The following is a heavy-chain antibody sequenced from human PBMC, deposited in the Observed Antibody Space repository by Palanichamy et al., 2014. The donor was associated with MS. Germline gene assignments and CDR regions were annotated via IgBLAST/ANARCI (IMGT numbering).Heavy chain of an antibody. CDR2: IYYRSEWYY. CDR1: GDSVSSNNAA. D-gene: IGHD2-15*01. Sequence: QVQLQQSGPGLLKPSQTLSLTCAISGDSVSSNNAAWNWIRQSPSRGLEWLGRIYYRSEWYYDYAASVESRITINPDTSKNQFSLQLNSVTPEDAAVYYCARVGCGAGTCFLGLDVWGQGTTVTVSS. V-gene: IGHV6-1*01. J-gene: IGHJ6*02. CDR3: ARVGCGAGTCFLGLDV.